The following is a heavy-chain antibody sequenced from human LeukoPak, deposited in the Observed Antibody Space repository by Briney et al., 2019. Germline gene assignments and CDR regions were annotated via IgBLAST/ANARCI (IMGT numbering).Heavy chain of an antibody. D-gene: IGHD3-10*01. CDR2: IIPILGIA. J-gene: IGHJ5*02. CDR3: ARDVLLWFGELPKHNWFDP. V-gene: IGHV1-69*04. Sequence: SVKVSCKASGGTFSGYAISWVRQAPGQGLEWMGRIIPILGIANYAQKFQGRVTITADKSTSTAYMELSSLRSEDTAVYYCARDVLLWFGELPKHNWFDPWGQGTLVTVSS. CDR1: GGTFSGYA.